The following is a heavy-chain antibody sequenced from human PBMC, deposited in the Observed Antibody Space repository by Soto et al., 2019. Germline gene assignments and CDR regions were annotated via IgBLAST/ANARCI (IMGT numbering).Heavy chain of an antibody. CDR2: IYYSGST. V-gene: IGHV4-31*03. CDR1: GGSISSGGYY. D-gene: IGHD2-15*01. J-gene: IGHJ6*02. Sequence: QVQLQESGPGLVKPSQTLSLTCTVSGGSISSGGYYWSWIRQHPGKGLEWIGYIYYSGSTYYKPSIKGRVTISVDTSKNQFSLKLSSVTAADTAVYYCATYVVAPGYYYYGMDGWGQGTTVTVSS. CDR3: ATYVVAPGYYYYGMDG.